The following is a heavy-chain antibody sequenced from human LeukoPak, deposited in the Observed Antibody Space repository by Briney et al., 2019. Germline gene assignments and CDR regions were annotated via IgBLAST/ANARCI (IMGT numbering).Heavy chain of an antibody. Sequence: SETLSLTCAVSGGSISSNNWWSWVRQPPGKGLEWIGEIYHSGSTNYNPSLKSRVTISVDTSKNQFSLKLSSVTAADTAVYYCARSTVVVVAAIHWFDPWGQGTLVTVSS. J-gene: IGHJ5*02. CDR2: IYHSGST. V-gene: IGHV4-4*02. CDR1: GGSISSNNW. D-gene: IGHD2-15*01. CDR3: ARSTVVVVAAIHWFDP.